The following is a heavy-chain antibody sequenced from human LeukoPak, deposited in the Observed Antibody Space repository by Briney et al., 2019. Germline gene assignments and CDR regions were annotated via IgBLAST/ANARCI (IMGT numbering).Heavy chain of an antibody. Sequence: ASETLSLTCTVSGGSISIYYWGWIRHPAGEGLEWVGAINHSDSPNYNPSLTSRVTMSVDTSNNQFSLKLRSVTAADTAVYYCARGYGAISYYYMAVWGRGTTVTVSS. CDR3: ARGYGAISYYYMAV. J-gene: IGHJ6*03. CDR2: INHSDSP. CDR1: GGSISIYY. D-gene: IGHD2-21*01. V-gene: IGHV4-34*01.